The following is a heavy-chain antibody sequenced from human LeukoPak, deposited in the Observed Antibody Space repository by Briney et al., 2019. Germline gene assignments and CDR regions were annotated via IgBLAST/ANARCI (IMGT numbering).Heavy chain of an antibody. CDR3: ASSPNIIGLVDY. J-gene: IGHJ4*02. V-gene: IGHV4-59*04. CDR1: GGSISSYY. CDR2: IYYSGST. Sequence: PSETLSLTCTVSGGSISSYYWSWIRQPPGKGLEWIGYIYYSGSTYYNPSLKSRVSISVDTSKNQFSLKLSSVTAADTAVYYCASSPNIIGLVDYWGQGTLVAVSS. D-gene: IGHD3/OR15-3a*01.